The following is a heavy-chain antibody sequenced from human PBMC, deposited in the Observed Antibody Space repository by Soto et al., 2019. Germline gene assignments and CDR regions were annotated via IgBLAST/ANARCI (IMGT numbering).Heavy chain of an antibody. V-gene: IGHV2-5*01. D-gene: IGHD2-2*02. Sequence: QITLKESGPTLVKPTQTLTLTCTFSGFSLSTSGAGVGWIRQPPGKALEWLALIYWNDDKRYSPSLKSRLTITKDTSKNQVVLTMTNMDPVDTATYYCAHTAKRYRSSYFDYWGQGTLVTVSS. CDR1: GFSLSTSGAG. J-gene: IGHJ4*02. CDR2: IYWNDDK. CDR3: AHTAKRYRSSYFDY.